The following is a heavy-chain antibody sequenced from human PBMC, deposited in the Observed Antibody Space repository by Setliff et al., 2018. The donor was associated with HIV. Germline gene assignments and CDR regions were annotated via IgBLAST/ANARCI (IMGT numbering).Heavy chain of an antibody. CDR3: ARDGGYGDQGGNWFDP. D-gene: IGHD3-10*01. Sequence: SETLSLTCAVSGGYISSTKWWSWVRQSPGKGLEWIGEISHSGTTNYNPSLKSRVTMSVDKSKNQFSLKLSSVTAADTAVYYCARDGGYGDQGGNWFDPWGQGTLVTVSS. CDR1: GGYISSTKW. CDR2: ISHSGTT. V-gene: IGHV4-4*02. J-gene: IGHJ5*02.